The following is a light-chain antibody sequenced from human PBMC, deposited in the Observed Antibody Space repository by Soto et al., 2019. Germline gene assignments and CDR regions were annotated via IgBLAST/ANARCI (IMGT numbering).Light chain of an antibody. CDR3: QQRSNWPPLT. CDR1: QSVSSSY. J-gene: IGKJ4*01. CDR2: DTS. Sequence: EIVLTQSPGTLSLSPGERATLSCRASQSVSSSYLAWYQQNPGQAPRLLIYDTSNRASGIPARFSGSGSGTDFTLTISSLEPEDFAVYYCQQRSNWPPLTFGGGTKVDIK. V-gene: IGKV3D-20*02.